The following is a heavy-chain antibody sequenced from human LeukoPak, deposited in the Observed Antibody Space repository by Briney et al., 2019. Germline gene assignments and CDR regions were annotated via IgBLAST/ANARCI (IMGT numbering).Heavy chain of an antibody. CDR1: GFTFSSYS. D-gene: IGHD6-13*01. CDR3: ARDGDLAAAGYYFDY. Sequence: PGGSLRLSCAASGFTFSSYSMNWDRQAPGKGLEWVSSISSSSSYIYYADSVKGRFTISRDNAKSSLYLQMNSLRAEDTAVYYCARDGDLAAAGYYFDYWGQGTLVTVSS. J-gene: IGHJ4*02. CDR2: ISSSSSYI. V-gene: IGHV3-21*01.